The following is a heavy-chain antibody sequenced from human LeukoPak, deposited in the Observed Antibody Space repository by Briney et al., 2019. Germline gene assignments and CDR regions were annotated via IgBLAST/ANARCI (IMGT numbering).Heavy chain of an antibody. J-gene: IGHJ4*02. CDR3: AKRAYGPNQAPYYFDY. D-gene: IGHD4-17*01. CDR1: GFTFSSYA. Sequence: PGGSLRLPCAASGFTFSSYAMSWVRQAPGKGLDWVSAISGSGGSTYYADSVKGQFPISRDNSKNTLYLQMNSLRAEATAVYYCAKRAYGPNQAPYYFDYWGQGTLVTVSS. V-gene: IGHV3-23*01. CDR2: ISGSGGST.